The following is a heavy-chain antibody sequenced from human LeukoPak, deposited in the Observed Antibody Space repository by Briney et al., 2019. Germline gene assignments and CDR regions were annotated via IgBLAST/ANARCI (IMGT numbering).Heavy chain of an antibody. J-gene: IGHJ5*02. V-gene: IGHV4-30-4*01. Sequence: SETLSLTCTVSGGSISSGDYYWSWIRQPPGKGLEWIACMYYSGSTYYNPSLKSRVTMSADTSKNQLSLKLSSVTAADTAVYYCARPYYYDSRIDPWGQGILVTVSS. CDR3: ARPYYYDSRIDP. CDR2: MYYSGST. D-gene: IGHD3-22*01. CDR1: GGSISSGDYY.